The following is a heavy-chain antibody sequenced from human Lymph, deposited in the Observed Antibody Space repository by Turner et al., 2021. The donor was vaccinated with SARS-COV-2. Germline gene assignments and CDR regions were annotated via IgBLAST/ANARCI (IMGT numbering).Heavy chain of an antibody. CDR2: IIPIFGTG. Sequence: QVQLVQSGAEVKKPGSSVQVSCKASGGTFSSYAISWGRQAPGQGLEWMGGIIPIFGTGNYAQKFQGRVTITADESTSTAYMELSSLRSEDTAVYYCARDTAVAGTLGAFDIWGQGTMVTVSS. J-gene: IGHJ3*02. CDR3: ARDTAVAGTLGAFDI. D-gene: IGHD6-19*01. V-gene: IGHV1-69*01. CDR1: GGTFSSYA.